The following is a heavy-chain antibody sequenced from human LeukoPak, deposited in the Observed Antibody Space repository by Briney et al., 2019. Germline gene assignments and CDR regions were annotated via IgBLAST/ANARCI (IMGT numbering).Heavy chain of an antibody. V-gene: IGHV3-13*01. CDR3: ARGNPYDILTGYYAGSAFDY. J-gene: IGHJ4*02. Sequence: GGSLRLSCAASGFTFSSYGMHWVRQATGKGLEWVSVIGTAGDTYYPGSVKGRFTISRENAKNSLHLQMNSLRAGDTAVYYCARGNPYDILTGYYAGSAFDYWGQGTLVTVSS. CDR2: IGTAGDT. D-gene: IGHD3-9*01. CDR1: GFTFSSYG.